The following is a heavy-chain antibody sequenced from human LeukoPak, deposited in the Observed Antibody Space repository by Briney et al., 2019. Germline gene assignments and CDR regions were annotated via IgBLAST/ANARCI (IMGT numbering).Heavy chain of an antibody. D-gene: IGHD3-10*01. CDR3: ARLRSPMAPDY. Sequence: PSETLSLTCTVSGGSISSSNYYWGWIRQPPGKGLEWIGSIYYSGSTYYNPSLKSRVTISVDTSKNQFSLKLSSVTAADTAVYYCARLRSPMAPDYWGQGTLVTVSS. V-gene: IGHV4-39*07. CDR1: GGSISSSNYY. J-gene: IGHJ4*02. CDR2: IYYSGST.